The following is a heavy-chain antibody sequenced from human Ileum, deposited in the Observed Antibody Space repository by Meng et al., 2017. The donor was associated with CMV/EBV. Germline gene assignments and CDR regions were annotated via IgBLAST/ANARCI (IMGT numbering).Heavy chain of an antibody. D-gene: IGHD6-13*01. CDR2: IDPKSGGT. Sequence: HVKLVQSGAEVKKPGASVKVSWKTSGYTFPTYYIHWVRQAPRQGLEWMGWIDPKSGGTDYAQNFQGRVTMTGDTSISTAYMELSSLRSDDTAVYYCAKVTAGTVAFDYWGQGTLVTVSS. CDR1: GYTFPTYY. J-gene: IGHJ4*02. V-gene: IGHV1-2*02. CDR3: AKVTAGTVAFDY.